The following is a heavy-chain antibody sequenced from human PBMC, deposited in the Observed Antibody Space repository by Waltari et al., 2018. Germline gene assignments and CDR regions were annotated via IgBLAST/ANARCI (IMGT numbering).Heavy chain of an antibody. CDR1: GGSISSYY. V-gene: IGHV4-59*01. Sequence: QVQLQESGPGLVKPSETLSLTCTVPGGSISSYYWSWIRQPPGKGLEWIGYIYYSGSTNYNPSLKSRVTISVDTSKNQFSLKLSSVTAADTAVYYCARERGSFLYVGATRGAFDIWGQGTMVTVSS. D-gene: IGHD3-10*01. CDR2: IYYSGST. CDR3: ARERGSFLYVGATRGAFDI. J-gene: IGHJ3*02.